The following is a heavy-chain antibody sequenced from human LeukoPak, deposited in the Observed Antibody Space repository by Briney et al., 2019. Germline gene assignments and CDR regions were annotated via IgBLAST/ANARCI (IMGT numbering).Heavy chain of an antibody. CDR2: IFPSSGGP. V-gene: IGHV1-2*02. J-gene: IGHJ4*02. D-gene: IGHD4-17*01. Sequence: ASVKVSCKASGYTFTGYYMHWVRQAPGQGLEWMGWIFPSSGGPRYAQKFQGRVTMTRDTSISTAYMELSSLRSDDTVVYYCARRGEVYGDYDYWGQGTLVTVSS. CDR3: ARRGEVYGDYDY. CDR1: GYTFTGYY.